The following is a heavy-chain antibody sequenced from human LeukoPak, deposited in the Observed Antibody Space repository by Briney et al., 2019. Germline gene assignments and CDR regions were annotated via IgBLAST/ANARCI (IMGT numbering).Heavy chain of an antibody. J-gene: IGHJ4*02. Sequence: PGGSLRLSCAASGFTFSSYSMNWVRQAPGKGLEWVSYISSSSSIIYYADSVKGRFTISSDNSKNTLYLQMNSLRAEDTAVYYCARVGHGSDWFPIDCWGQGTLVTVSS. CDR3: ARVGHGSDWFPIDC. CDR1: GFTFSSYS. CDR2: ISSSSSII. V-gene: IGHV3-48*01. D-gene: IGHD3-9*01.